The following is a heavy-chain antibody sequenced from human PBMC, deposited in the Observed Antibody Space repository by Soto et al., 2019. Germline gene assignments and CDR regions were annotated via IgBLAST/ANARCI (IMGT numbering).Heavy chain of an antibody. V-gene: IGHV3-23*01. CDR1: GFTFSNYA. Sequence: PGGSLRLSCAASGFTFSNYAMTWVRQAPGKGLEWVSVITGSGGGTYFVDSVKGRFAISRDNSKNTVYLQMNSLRAEDTAVYYCAKRPLTAAGFDYWGQGTLVTVPS. CDR2: ITGSGGGT. J-gene: IGHJ4*02. CDR3: AKRPLTAAGFDY. D-gene: IGHD6-13*01.